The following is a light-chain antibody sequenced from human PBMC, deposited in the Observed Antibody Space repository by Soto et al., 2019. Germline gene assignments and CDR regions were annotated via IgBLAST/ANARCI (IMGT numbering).Light chain of an antibody. Sequence: IQMTQSPSTLSASVGYSSSITCRASQNVSVSLAWYQHKPGEAPKLLIYDVSNLETGVPSRFSGSGSGAEFSLTIRSLQPDDFATYYCQQYDYSRSFGQGTTVDIK. CDR2: DVS. CDR3: QQYDYSRS. CDR1: QNVSVS. V-gene: IGKV1-5*01. J-gene: IGKJ1*01.